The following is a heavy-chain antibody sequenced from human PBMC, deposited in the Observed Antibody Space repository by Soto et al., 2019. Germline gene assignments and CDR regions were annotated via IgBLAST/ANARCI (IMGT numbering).Heavy chain of an antibody. Sequence: QVQLVESGGGVVQPGRSLRLSCAASRFTFSSYGMHWVRQAPGKGLEWVAVIWYDGSNKYYADSVKGRFTISRDNSKNTLYLQMNSLRAEDTAVYYCASTSPGYGDLEFDYWGQGTLVTVSS. D-gene: IGHD4-17*01. CDR1: RFTFSSYG. V-gene: IGHV3-33*01. CDR2: IWYDGSNK. J-gene: IGHJ4*02. CDR3: ASTSPGYGDLEFDY.